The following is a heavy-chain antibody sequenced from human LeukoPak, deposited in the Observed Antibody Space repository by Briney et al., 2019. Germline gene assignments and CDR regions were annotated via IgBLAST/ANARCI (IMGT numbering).Heavy chain of an antibody. J-gene: IGHJ4*02. CDR3: ARDPGYCGRTSCYAVWNFDS. D-gene: IGHD2-2*01. CDR1: GFTFSSYN. CDR2: VSSSSSTR. Sequence: GGSLRLSCAASGFTFSSYNMNWVRQAPGKGLEWVSYVSSSSSTRYYADSVKGRFTISRDNDKNSLYLQMNSLRDEDTAVYYCARDPGYCGRTSCYAVWNFDSWGQGTLVTVPS. V-gene: IGHV3-48*02.